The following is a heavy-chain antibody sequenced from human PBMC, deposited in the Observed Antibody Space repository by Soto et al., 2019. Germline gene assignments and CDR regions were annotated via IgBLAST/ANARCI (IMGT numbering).Heavy chain of an antibody. CDR2: ITGGGGAT. Sequence: EVQLLDSGGGLVQPGGSLRLSCAASGFTFSTYTMSWVRQAPGKGLEWVSSITGGGGATYYADSVKGRFTISRDNSRNTLHLQMNSLRAEDTAVYYCAKVPPRSGRGYWGQGTLVTVSS. CDR1: GFTFSTYT. D-gene: IGHD3-10*01. J-gene: IGHJ4*02. CDR3: AKVPPRSGRGY. V-gene: IGHV3-23*01.